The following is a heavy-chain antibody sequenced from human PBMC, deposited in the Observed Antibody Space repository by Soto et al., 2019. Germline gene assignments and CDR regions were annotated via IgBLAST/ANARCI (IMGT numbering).Heavy chain of an antibody. Sequence: QVQLQESGPGLVKPSETLSLTCTVSGGSVSSGSYYWSWIRQPPGKGLEWIGYIYYSGSTNYNPSLKSRVTISVDTSKNQFSLKLSSVTAADTAVYYCARGSGSIPKGYCDYWGQGTLVTVSS. V-gene: IGHV4-61*01. CDR3: ARGSGSIPKGYCDY. D-gene: IGHD1-26*01. J-gene: IGHJ4*02. CDR2: IYYSGST. CDR1: GGSVSSGSYY.